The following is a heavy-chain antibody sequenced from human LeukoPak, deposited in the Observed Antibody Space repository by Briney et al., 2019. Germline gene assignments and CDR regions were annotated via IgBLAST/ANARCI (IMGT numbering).Heavy chain of an antibody. V-gene: IGHV4-39*07. D-gene: IGHD6-19*01. CDR2: MYYRGNT. CDR1: GGSISSITYY. J-gene: IGHJ1*01. Sequence: SETLSLTCTVSGGSISSITYYWGWIRQPPGKGLEWVGHMYYRGNTFYNPSLKSRVTISVDTSKNQFSLKLRSVTAADTAVYYCARDASSGMAVAGRAEYFQHWGQGTLVTVSS. CDR3: ARDASSGMAVAGRAEYFQH.